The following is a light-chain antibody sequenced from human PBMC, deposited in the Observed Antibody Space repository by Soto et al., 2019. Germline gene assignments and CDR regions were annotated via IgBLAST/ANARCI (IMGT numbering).Light chain of an antibody. V-gene: IGKV3-20*01. J-gene: IGKJ5*01. CDR3: QQYTGPPTT. CDR1: QSVSSGY. CDR2: SAS. Sequence: EIVLTQSPGTLSLSPGERATLSCRASQSVSSGYLSWYQQKPGQAPRLLIYSASSRATGIPDRFSGSGSGTDFTLTITRLEPEDSAVYFCQQYTGPPTTFGQGTRLEIK.